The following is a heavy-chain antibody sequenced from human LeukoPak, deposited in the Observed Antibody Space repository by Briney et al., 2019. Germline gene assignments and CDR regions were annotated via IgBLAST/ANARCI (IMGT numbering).Heavy chain of an antibody. D-gene: IGHD1-26*01. CDR1: GGSISSYY. V-gene: IGHV4-59*04. CDR2: THHSGST. CDR3: AKSGIYPLYYFDS. J-gene: IGHJ4*02. Sequence: SETLSLTCTVSGGSISSYYWSWIRQPPGKGLEWIGNTHHSGSTFYDPSLKSRVTISVDTSKNQFSLKLSSVTAADTAVYYCAKSGIYPLYYFDSWGQGTLVTVSS.